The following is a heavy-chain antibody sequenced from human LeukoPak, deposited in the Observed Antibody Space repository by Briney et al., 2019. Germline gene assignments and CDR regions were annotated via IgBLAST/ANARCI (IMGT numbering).Heavy chain of an antibody. CDR3: TRDRRYYYGSGSLYYYAIDV. Sequence: GGSLRLSCTASGFTFGDFAMSWVRQAPGKGLEWVTFIRSQASGGTTEYAASVKGRFTISRDDSKSIAYLQMNSLKTEDTAVYFCTRDRRYYYGSGSLYYYAIDVWGRGTTVTVSS. CDR2: IRSQASGGTT. D-gene: IGHD3-10*01. V-gene: IGHV3-49*04. CDR1: GFTFGDFA. J-gene: IGHJ6*02.